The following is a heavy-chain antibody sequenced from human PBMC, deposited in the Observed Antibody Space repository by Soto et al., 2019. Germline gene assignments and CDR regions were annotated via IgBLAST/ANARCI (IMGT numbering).Heavy chain of an antibody. Sequence: SETPSLTWTVSGGSISRYYWSWIRQPPGKGLEWTGYIYYSGSTNYNPSLKSRVTISVDTSKNQFSLKLSSVTAADTAVYYCARAGWLQSRYYFDYWGQGTLVTVSS. J-gene: IGHJ4*02. D-gene: IGHD5-12*01. CDR3: ARAGWLQSRYYFDY. CDR2: IYYSGST. V-gene: IGHV4-59*01. CDR1: GGSISRYY.